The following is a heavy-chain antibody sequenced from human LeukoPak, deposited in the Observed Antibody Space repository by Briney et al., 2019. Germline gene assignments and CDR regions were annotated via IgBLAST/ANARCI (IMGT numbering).Heavy chain of an antibody. V-gene: IGHV3-74*01. CDR3: ASPLYGDYFDY. D-gene: IGHD4-17*01. CDR1: GFTFSSYW. J-gene: IGHJ4*02. Sequence: PGGSLRLSCAASGFTFSSYWMHWVRQAPGKGLVWVSRINSDGSSTSYADSVKGRFTISRDNAKNTLYLQMISLRGEDTAVYYCASPLYGDYFDYWGQGTLVTVSS. CDR2: INSDGSST.